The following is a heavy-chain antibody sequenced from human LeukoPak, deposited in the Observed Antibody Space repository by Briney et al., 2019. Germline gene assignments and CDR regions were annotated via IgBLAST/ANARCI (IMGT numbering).Heavy chain of an antibody. Sequence: PGGSLRLSCAASGFTFSSYWMHWVRQAPGKGLVWVSRINSDGSSTSYADSVKGRFTISRDNAKNTLYLQMNSLRAEDTAVYYCARVRASYCSGGSCCPTDYYYGMDVWGQGTTVTVSS. J-gene: IGHJ6*02. CDR2: INSDGSST. CDR3: ARVRASYCSGGSCCPTDYYYGMDV. V-gene: IGHV3-74*01. D-gene: IGHD2-15*01. CDR1: GFTFSSYW.